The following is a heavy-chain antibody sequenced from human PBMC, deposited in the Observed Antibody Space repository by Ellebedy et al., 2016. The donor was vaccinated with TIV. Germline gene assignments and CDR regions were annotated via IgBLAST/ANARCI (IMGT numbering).Heavy chain of an antibody. CDR1: GFIFSHYV. J-gene: IGHJ4*02. CDR2: ISHDGSVR. D-gene: IGHD6-6*01. Sequence: GESLKISXAASGFIFSHYVMQWVRQAPGKGLEWVAVISHDGSVRLYADSVKGRLTISRDNSRYTLYLQMNNLRAEDSAVYYCAKERDEYRSTSFDYWGQGTLVTVSS. CDR3: AKERDEYRSTSFDY. V-gene: IGHV3-30*18.